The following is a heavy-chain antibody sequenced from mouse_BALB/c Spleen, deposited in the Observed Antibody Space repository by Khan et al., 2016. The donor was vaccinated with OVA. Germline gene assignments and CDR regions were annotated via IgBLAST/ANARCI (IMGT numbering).Heavy chain of an antibody. J-gene: IGHJ2*01. CDR3: AGGPRGD. CDR2: IDPANGNT. Sequence: VQLKQSGAELVKPGASVKLSCTASGYNFKDTYMHWVKQRPEQGLEWIGRIDPANGNTHYDPTFQGKATITADTSSNTAYLQLSSLTSEDTAVEYWAGGPRGDGGQGTTLTVSS. V-gene: IGHV14-3*02. CDR1: GYNFKDTY.